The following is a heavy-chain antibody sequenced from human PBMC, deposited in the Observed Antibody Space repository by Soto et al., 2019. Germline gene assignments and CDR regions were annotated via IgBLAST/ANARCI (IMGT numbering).Heavy chain of an antibody. J-gene: IGHJ6*02. D-gene: IGHD3-10*01. V-gene: IGHV1-69*06. CDR3: ARGYRELFFYDMDV. CDR1: GDTFSNYA. Sequence: QVELVQSGIEVKNPGSSVKFSCKASGDTFSNYAINWVRQAPGQGLEWMGGIIPFYDKPNYAENFLGRVTISADKFTATAYLEVSRLRSEDSAVYFCARGYRELFFYDMDVWGRGTPVIVSS. CDR2: IIPFYDKP.